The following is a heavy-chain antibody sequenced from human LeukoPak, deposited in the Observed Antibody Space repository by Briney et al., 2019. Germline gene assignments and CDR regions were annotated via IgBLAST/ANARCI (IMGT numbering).Heavy chain of an antibody. CDR1: GGTFSSYA. V-gene: IGHV1-2*02. CDR2: INPNSGGT. CDR3: ATTRYCSGGSCYLLY. Sequence: GASVKVSCKASGGTFSSYAISWVRQAPGQGLEWMGWINPNSGGTNYAQKFQGRVTMTRDTSISTAYMELSRLRSDDTAVYYCATTRYCSGGSCYLLYWGQGTLVTVSS. D-gene: IGHD2-15*01. J-gene: IGHJ4*02.